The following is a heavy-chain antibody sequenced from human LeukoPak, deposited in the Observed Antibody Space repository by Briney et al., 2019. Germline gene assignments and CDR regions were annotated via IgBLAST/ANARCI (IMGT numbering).Heavy chain of an antibody. CDR2: IYYSGST. CDR3: ARGWDILTSNAFDI. D-gene: IGHD3-9*01. Sequence: PSETLSLTCTVSGGSISSSSYYWGWIRQPPGKGLEWIGSIYYSGSTNYNPSLKSRVTISVDTSKNQFSLKLSSVTAADTAVYYCARGWDILTSNAFDIWGQGTMVTVSS. J-gene: IGHJ3*02. V-gene: IGHV4-39*07. CDR1: GGSISSSSYY.